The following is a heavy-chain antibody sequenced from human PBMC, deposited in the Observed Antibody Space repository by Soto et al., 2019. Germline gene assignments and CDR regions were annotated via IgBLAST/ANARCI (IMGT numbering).Heavy chain of an antibody. V-gene: IGHV1-8*01. CDR2: MNPNSGNT. J-gene: IGHJ6*02. D-gene: IGHD3-16*02. CDR1: GYTFTSYD. CDR3: GRVSGGYRPYGLDV. Sequence: QVQLVQSGAAVKKPGASVKVSCKASGYTFTSYDINWVRQATGQVLEWMGWMNPNSGNTGYAQKFQGRVTMTRHTSLRTAYMELSSLRSEDTAVYYCGRVSGGYRPYGLDVWGQGPKVTVSS.